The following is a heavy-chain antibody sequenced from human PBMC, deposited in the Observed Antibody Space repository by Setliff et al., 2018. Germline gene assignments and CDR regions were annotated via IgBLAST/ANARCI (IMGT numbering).Heavy chain of an antibody. D-gene: IGHD4-17*01. Sequence: ASVKVSCKASGYTFTSYGISWVRQAPGQGLEWMGWISPYNSNTNYAQNFQGRVTMTTDTSTSTAYMELRSLRSDDTAMYYCARDLSTTVMTRSWYYFDYWGQGTLVTVSS. J-gene: IGHJ4*02. CDR2: ISPYNSNT. V-gene: IGHV1-18*01. CDR1: GYTFTSYG. CDR3: ARDLSTTVMTRSWYYFDY.